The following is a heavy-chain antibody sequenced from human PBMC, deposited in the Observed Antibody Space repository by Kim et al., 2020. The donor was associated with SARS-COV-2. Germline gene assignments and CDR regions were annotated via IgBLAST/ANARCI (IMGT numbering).Heavy chain of an antibody. CDR2: FDPEDGET. D-gene: IGHD2-2*01. V-gene: IGHV1-24*01. CDR3: ATSIEYCSSTSCSLFDP. Sequence: ASVKVSCKVSGYTLTELSMHWVRQAPGKGLEWVGGFDPEDGETIYAQKFQGRVTMTEDTSTDTAYMELSSLRSEDTAVYYCATSIEYCSSTSCSLFDPWGQGTLVTVSS. J-gene: IGHJ5*02. CDR1: GYTLTELS.